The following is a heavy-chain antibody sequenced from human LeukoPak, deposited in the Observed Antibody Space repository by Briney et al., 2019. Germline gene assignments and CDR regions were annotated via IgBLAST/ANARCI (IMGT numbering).Heavy chain of an antibody. CDR3: ARDLVSGYDTGTFDY. D-gene: IGHD5-12*01. Sequence: ASVKVSCKASGYTFTSYYIHWVRLSPGQGLEWMGIINPSAGSTTYAQKFQGRVTITADESTSTAYMELSSLRSEDTAAYYCARDLVSGYDTGTFDYWGQGTLVTVSS. V-gene: IGHV1-46*01. CDR1: GYTFTSYY. CDR2: INPSAGST. J-gene: IGHJ4*02.